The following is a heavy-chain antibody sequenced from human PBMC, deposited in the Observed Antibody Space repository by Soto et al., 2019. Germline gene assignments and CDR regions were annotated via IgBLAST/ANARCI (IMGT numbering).Heavy chain of an antibody. V-gene: IGHV5-51*03. D-gene: IGHD6-19*01. CDR3: AKETIFPGIAVAGTREDWFDP. J-gene: IGHJ5*02. CDR2: SYPGDSDT. CDR1: GFTLTRYW. Sequence: GGTPKISREGSGFTLTRYWIGLVRQIPGEGQEWMGISYPGDSDTRYSPSFQGQVTISADKSISTAYLQWSSLRAEDTAVYYCAKETIFPGIAVAGTREDWFDPWGQGTLVTVSS.